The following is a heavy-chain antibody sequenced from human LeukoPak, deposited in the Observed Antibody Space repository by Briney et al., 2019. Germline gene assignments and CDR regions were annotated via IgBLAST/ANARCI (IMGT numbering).Heavy chain of an antibody. Sequence: SETLSLTCTVSGGSISSYYWSWIRQPAGKGLEWIGRIYTTGSTNYNPSLKSRVTMSVDKSKNRFSLKLNSVTAADTAVYYCARAPTTVTIEYFDYWDQGTLVTVSS. J-gene: IGHJ4*02. D-gene: IGHD4-17*01. V-gene: IGHV4-4*07. CDR2: IYTTGST. CDR3: ARAPTTVTIEYFDY. CDR1: GGSISSYY.